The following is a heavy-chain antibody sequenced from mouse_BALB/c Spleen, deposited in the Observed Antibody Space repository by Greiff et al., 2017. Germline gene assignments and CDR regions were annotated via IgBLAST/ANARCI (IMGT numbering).Heavy chain of an antibody. CDR3: ARDPNWDGGYFDY. CDR2: ISYDGSN. Sequence: DVKLVESGPGLVKPSQSLSLTCSVTGYSITSGYYWNWIRQFPGNKLEWMGYISYDGSNNYNPSLKNRISITRDTSKNQFFLKLNSVTTEDTATYYCARDPNWDGGYFDYWGQGTTLTVSS. CDR1: GYSITSGYY. V-gene: IGHV3-6*02. D-gene: IGHD4-1*01. J-gene: IGHJ2*01.